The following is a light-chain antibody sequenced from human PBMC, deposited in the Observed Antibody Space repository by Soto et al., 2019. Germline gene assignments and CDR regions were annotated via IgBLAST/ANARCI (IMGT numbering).Light chain of an antibody. CDR3: QQYGSSPFT. V-gene: IGKV3-20*01. J-gene: IGKJ3*01. CDR1: QSFSNSN. CDR2: GAS. Sequence: EIGLTHSPGTLSLSPGERATLSCRASQSFSNSNLAWYQQKPGQAPRLLIYGASSRATGIPDRFSGSGSGADFTLTISSLEPEDIPAYYCQQYGSSPFTFGPGPKVDIK.